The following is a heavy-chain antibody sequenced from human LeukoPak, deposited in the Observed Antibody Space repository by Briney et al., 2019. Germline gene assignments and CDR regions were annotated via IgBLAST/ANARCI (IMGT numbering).Heavy chain of an antibody. CDR3: ARGSYSGPGTYYDFAFY. Sequence: GGSLRLSCAASGFTFSTYGIHWVRQSPGRGLEWVAVISYDGSKKYYADSVKGRFTISRDNSKNTLYLQVNSLRAEDTAVYYCARGSYSGPGTYYDFAFYWGQGTLVTVSS. CDR2: ISYDGSKK. J-gene: IGHJ4*02. V-gene: IGHV3-30*03. D-gene: IGHD3-10*01. CDR1: GFTFSTYG.